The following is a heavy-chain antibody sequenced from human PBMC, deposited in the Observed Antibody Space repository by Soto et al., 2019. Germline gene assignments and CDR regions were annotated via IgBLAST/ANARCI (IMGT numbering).Heavy chain of an antibody. J-gene: IGHJ6*02. Sequence: EVQLLESGGGLVQPGWSLRLSCAASGFTFISYAMSWVRQAPGKGLEWVSAISGSGGSTYYADSVKCRFTISRDNSKNTLYLQMNSLRAEDTAVYYCAPGAGRNYSSGMDVWGQGTTVTFSS. CDR3: APGAGRNYSSGMDV. D-gene: IGHD3-10*01. CDR1: GFTFISYA. V-gene: IGHV3-23*01. CDR2: ISGSGGST.